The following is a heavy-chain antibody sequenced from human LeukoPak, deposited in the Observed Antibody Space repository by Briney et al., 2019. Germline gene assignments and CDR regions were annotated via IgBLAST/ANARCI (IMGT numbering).Heavy chain of an antibody. Sequence: GGSLRLSCAASGFTFSDYYMSWIRQAPGKGLEWVSYISSSGSTIYYADSVKGRFTISRDNAKNSLYLQMNSLRVEDTAVYYCARGYCSGGSCFNCDYWGQGTLVTVSS. CDR3: ARGYCSGGSCFNCDY. V-gene: IGHV3-11*04. CDR2: ISSSGSTI. D-gene: IGHD2-15*01. CDR1: GFTFSDYY. J-gene: IGHJ4*02.